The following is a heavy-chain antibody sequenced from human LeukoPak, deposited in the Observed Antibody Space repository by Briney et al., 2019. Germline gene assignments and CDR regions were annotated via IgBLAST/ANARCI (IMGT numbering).Heavy chain of an antibody. D-gene: IGHD3-10*01. V-gene: IGHV3-9*01. Sequence: PGGSLRLSCAASGFTFDDYAMHWVRQAPGKGLEWVSGISWNSGSIGYADSVKGRFTISRDNAKNSLYLQMNSLRAEDTALYYCAKDPGGGYGSGSYYWDYFDYWGQGTLVTVSS. CDR1: GFTFDDYA. CDR2: ISWNSGSI. J-gene: IGHJ4*02. CDR3: AKDPGGGYGSGSYYWDYFDY.